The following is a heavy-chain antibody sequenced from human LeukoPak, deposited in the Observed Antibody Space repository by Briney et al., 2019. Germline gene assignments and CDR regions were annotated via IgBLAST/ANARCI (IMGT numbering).Heavy chain of an antibody. CDR1: EFTFSGYT. D-gene: IGHD1-26*01. CDR3: VSGMRVGPCI. J-gene: IGHJ1*01. V-gene: IGHV3-21*05. CDR2: VSPDSSEI. Sequence: GGSLTLSCAGTEFTFSGYTMNWVSQPPGKGLEWVAYVSPDSSEIYYADSVKGRVTISRDNAKNSLYLQMSSLRADDTAVYYCVSGMRVGPCIWGQGTLVIVSS.